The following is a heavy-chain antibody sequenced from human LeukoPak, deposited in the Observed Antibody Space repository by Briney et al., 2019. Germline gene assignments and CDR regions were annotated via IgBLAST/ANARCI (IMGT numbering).Heavy chain of an antibody. CDR1: GFTFGSYW. CDR3: ARGSTQYSSGWYGLDY. D-gene: IGHD6-19*01. V-gene: IGHV3-74*01. Sequence: GGSLRLACAASGFTFGSYWMHWVRQAPGKGLVWVARVNCDGSSTTYADSVKGRFTISRDNAKNTLYLQMNSLRAEDTAVYYCARGSTQYSSGWYGLDYWGQGTLVTVSS. CDR2: VNCDGSST. J-gene: IGHJ4*02.